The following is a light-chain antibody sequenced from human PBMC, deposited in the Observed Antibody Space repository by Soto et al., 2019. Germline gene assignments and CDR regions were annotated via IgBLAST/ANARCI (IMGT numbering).Light chain of an antibody. CDR1: QSISGS. J-gene: IGKJ1*01. Sequence: DIQMTQSPSTLSASVGDRVTITCRASQSISGSLAWYQQKPGKAPKLLIYEASNLKSGVPSRFSGSGSGTEYTLIISSLQPEDSASYYCQQYNGFWTFGQGTRVEIK. CDR2: EAS. V-gene: IGKV1-5*03. CDR3: QQYNGFWT.